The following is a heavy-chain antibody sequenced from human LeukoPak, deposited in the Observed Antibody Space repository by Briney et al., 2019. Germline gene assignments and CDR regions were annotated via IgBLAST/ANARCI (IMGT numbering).Heavy chain of an antibody. Sequence: GGSLRLSCAASGFTFSDYYMSWIRQAPGKGLEWVSAISGSGGSTYYADSVKGRFTISRDNSKNTLYLQMNSLRAEDTAVYYCAKARIAVAAFDYWGQGTLVTVSS. V-gene: IGHV3-23*01. J-gene: IGHJ4*02. CDR1: GFTFSDYY. CDR3: AKARIAVAAFDY. CDR2: ISGSGGST. D-gene: IGHD6-19*01.